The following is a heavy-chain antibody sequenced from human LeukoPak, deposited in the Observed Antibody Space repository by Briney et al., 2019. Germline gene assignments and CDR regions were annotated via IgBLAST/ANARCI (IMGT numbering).Heavy chain of an antibody. V-gene: IGHV4-34*01. Sequence: KSSETLSLTCAVYGGSFSGYYWSWIRQPPGKGLEWIGEINHSGSTNYNPSLKSRVTISVDTSKNQFSLKLSSVTAADTAVYYCARDLAVAGTADAFDIWGQGTMVTVSS. CDR3: ARDLAVAGTADAFDI. D-gene: IGHD6-19*01. CDR2: INHSGST. J-gene: IGHJ3*02. CDR1: GGSFSGYY.